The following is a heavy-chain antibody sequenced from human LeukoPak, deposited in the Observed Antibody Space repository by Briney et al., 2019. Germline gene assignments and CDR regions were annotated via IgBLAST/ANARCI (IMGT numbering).Heavy chain of an antibody. J-gene: IGHJ4*02. CDR3: ASISDLLFYFDS. CDR1: GVTGRSNY. V-gene: IGHV3-66*01. Sequence: PGGSLRLSCAASGVTGRSNYRSWVRQDPGKGREWVSLIYTGGNTNYADSVKGRFTLSRDNSKNTVYLQMNSLSVEDTAMYYCASISDLLFYFDSWGQGTLVTVSS. CDR2: IYTGGNT.